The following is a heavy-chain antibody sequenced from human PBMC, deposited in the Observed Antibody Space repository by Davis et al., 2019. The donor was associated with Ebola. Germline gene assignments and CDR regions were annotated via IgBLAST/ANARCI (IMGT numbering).Heavy chain of an antibody. V-gene: IGHV3-74*01. CDR3: ARDVGGRAGY. CDR2: IDTDGSTT. J-gene: IGHJ4*02. Sequence: PAGSLRLSCVGSEFTFRSYWFHWVRQAPGKGLEWVSRIDTDGSTTNYADSVRGRFTISKDNAKNTLFLQMNSPRADDTAVYYCARDVGGRAGYWGQGTLVTVSS. CDR1: EFTFRSYW.